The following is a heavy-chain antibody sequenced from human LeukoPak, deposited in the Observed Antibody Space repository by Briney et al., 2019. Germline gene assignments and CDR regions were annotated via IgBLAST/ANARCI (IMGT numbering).Heavy chain of an antibody. D-gene: IGHD2-2*02. CDR2: ISAYNGHT. CDR3: VRDGHRLYDYYYYYMDV. Sequence: GASVKVSCKASGYTLTTYGISWVRQAPGQGLEWMGWISAYNGHTNYAQKLQGRVTMTTDASTTTAYMELRSLRSDDTAVYYCVRDGHRLYDYYYYYMDVWGKGTTVTVSS. J-gene: IGHJ6*03. V-gene: IGHV1-18*01. CDR1: GYTLTTYG.